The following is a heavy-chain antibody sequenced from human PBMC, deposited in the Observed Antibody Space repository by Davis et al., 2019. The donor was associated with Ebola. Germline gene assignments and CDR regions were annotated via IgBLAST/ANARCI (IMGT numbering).Heavy chain of an antibody. CDR3: ASIQSPPVLYWFDP. CDR1: GGSISSSSYY. J-gene: IGHJ5*02. D-gene: IGHD2-8*01. V-gene: IGHV4-39*01. Sequence: PSETLSLTCTVSGGSISSSSYYWGWIRQPPGKGLEWIGSIYYSGSTYYNPSLKSRVTISVDTSKNQFSLKLSSVTAADTAVYYCASIQSPPVLYWFDPWGQGTLVTVSS. CDR2: IYYSGST.